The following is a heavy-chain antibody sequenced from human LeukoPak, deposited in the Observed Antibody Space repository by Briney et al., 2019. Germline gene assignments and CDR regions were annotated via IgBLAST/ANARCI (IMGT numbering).Heavy chain of an antibody. CDR1: GGTFSSYA. Sequence: SVEVSCKASGGTFSSYAISWVRQAPGQGLEWMGRIIPIFGTANYAQKFQGRVTITTDESTSTAYMELSSLRSEDTAVYYCARDSPYDSSGYDYWGQGTLVTVSS. CDR3: ARDSPYDSSGYDY. V-gene: IGHV1-69*05. D-gene: IGHD3-22*01. CDR2: IIPIFGTA. J-gene: IGHJ4*02.